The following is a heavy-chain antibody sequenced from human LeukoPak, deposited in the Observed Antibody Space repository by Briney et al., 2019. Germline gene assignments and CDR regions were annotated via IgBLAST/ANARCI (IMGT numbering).Heavy chain of an antibody. CDR2: INHSGST. V-gene: IGHV4-34*01. D-gene: IGHD5-18*01. Sequence: SETLSLTCAVYGGSFSGYYWSWIRQPPGKGLEWIGEINHSGSTNYNPSLKSRVTISVDTPKNQFSLKLSSVTAADTAVYYCARGADTDVDYYYYYGMDVWGQGTTVTVSS. CDR3: ARGADTDVDYYYYYGMDV. J-gene: IGHJ6*02. CDR1: GGSFSGYY.